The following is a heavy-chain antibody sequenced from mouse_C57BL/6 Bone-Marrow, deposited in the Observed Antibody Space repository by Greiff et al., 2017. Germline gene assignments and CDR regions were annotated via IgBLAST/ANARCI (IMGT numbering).Heavy chain of an antibody. CDR1: GYTFTSYW. J-gene: IGHJ2*01. V-gene: IGHV1-74*01. CDR2: IHPSDSDT. D-gene: IGHD2-1*01. Sequence: QVQLQQPGAELVKPGASVKVSCKASGYTFTSYWLHWVKQRPGQGLEWLGRIHPSDSDTNYNPKFKGKAPLTVDKSSSTAYMQLSRLTSEDAAVYYCAMRVYDGIQWDYWGQGTTLTVSS. CDR3: AMRVYDGIQWDY.